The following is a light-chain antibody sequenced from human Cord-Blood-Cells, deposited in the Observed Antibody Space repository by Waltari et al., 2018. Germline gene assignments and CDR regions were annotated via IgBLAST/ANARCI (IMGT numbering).Light chain of an antibody. CDR3: QQYNNWLLT. CDR1: QSVSSN. CDR2: AAS. J-gene: IGKJ4*01. Sequence: EIVMTQSPATLSVSPGERATLSCGASQSVSSNLAWYQQKPGQAPRPRIYAASTRTTGLPARFSGSGSGTEFTLTISSLQSEDFAVYYCQQYNNWLLTFGGGTKVEIK. V-gene: IGKV3-15*01.